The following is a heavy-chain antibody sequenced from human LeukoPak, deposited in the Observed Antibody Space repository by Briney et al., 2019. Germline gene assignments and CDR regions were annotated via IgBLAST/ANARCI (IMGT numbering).Heavy chain of an antibody. Sequence: GGSLRLSCAASGFTFSNYAVRWVRQAPGKGLEWVSGISGSGDSTYYADSVKGRFTISRDNSKNTLYLQMNSLRAEDTAVYYCARDTKLLSLDYWGQGTLVTVSS. J-gene: IGHJ4*02. CDR2: ISGSGDST. D-gene: IGHD3-10*01. CDR3: ARDTKLLSLDY. V-gene: IGHV3-23*01. CDR1: GFTFSNYA.